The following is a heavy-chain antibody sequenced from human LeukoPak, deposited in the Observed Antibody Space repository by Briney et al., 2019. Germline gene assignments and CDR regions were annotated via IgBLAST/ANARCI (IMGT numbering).Heavy chain of an antibody. CDR1: GFTFRDYT. J-gene: IGHJ4*02. Sequence: GGSLRLSCVASGFTFRDYTMNWVRQAPGKGLEWVSAISKSSTYIKYADSVKDRFTVSRDNAKNSLFLQMNSLRVEDTAVYYCAREVVIVVEPAANTIDYWGQGTRVTVSS. V-gene: IGHV3-21*01. D-gene: IGHD2-2*01. CDR2: ISKSSTYI. CDR3: AREVVIVVEPAANTIDY.